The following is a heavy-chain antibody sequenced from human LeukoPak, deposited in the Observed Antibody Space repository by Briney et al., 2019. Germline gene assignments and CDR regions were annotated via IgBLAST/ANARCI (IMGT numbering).Heavy chain of an antibody. CDR3: ARPEYCSSTSCYDFKF. CDR2: ISASSSYT. CDR1: GFTFSSYS. Sequence: GGSLRLSCVASGFTFSSYSMIWVRQAPGKGLEWVSSISASSSYTYYADSVKGRFTISRDNVKNSLYLQMNSLRAEDTAVYYCARPEYCSSTSCYDFKFWGQGALVTVSS. V-gene: IGHV3-21*01. D-gene: IGHD2-2*01. J-gene: IGHJ4*02.